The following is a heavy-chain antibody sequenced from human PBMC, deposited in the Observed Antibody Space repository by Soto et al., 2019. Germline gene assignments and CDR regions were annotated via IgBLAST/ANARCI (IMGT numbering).Heavy chain of an antibody. CDR2: IYHSGST. J-gene: IGHJ5*02. CDR1: GGSLHSRKW. CDR3: ARLYMVRGVMDWFDP. V-gene: IGHV4-4*02. D-gene: IGHD3-10*01. Sequence: SSGTRSLPSALSGGSLHSRKWGGLGRPPPGKGLEWIGEIYHSGSTNYNPSLKSRVTTSVDKSKNQFSLKLSSVTAADTAVYYCARLYMVRGVMDWFDPWGQGTLVTVSS.